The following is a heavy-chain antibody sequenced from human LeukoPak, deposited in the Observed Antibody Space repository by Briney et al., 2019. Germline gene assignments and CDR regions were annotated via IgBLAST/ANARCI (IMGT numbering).Heavy chain of an antibody. J-gene: IGHJ2*01. CDR1: GGSISRYY. Sequence: SETLSLTCTVSGGSISRYYWNWIRQPPGKGLEWIGYKDYSGSTNYNRSLKSRVTISVDTSKNQFSLKLSSVTAVDTAVYYCARVYYSSSYDYWYFDLWGRGTLVTVSS. CDR2: KDYSGST. V-gene: IGHV4-59*01. CDR3: ARVYYSSSYDYWYFDL. D-gene: IGHD6-13*01.